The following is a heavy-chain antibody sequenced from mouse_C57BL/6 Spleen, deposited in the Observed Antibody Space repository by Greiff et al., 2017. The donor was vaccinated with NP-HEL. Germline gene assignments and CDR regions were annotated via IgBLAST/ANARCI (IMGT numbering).Heavy chain of an antibody. V-gene: IGHV14-4*01. D-gene: IGHD1-1*01. CDR1: GFNIKDDY. CDR2: IDPENGDT. Sequence: EVHLVESGAELVRPGASVKLSCTASGFNIKDDYMHWVKQRPEQGLEWIGWIDPENGDTEYASKFQGKATITADTSSNTAYLQLSSLTSEDTAVYYCTTGDTTVVAPFDYWGQGTTLTVSS. J-gene: IGHJ2*01. CDR3: TTGDTTVVAPFDY.